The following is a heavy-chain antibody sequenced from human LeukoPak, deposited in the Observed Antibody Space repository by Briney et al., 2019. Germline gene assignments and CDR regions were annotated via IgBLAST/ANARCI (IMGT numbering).Heavy chain of an antibody. CDR1: VYTFNTYG. Sequence: GASVTVSYMASVYTFNTYGISWVRQAPGQGLECMGWISPYSGNTDYAQKLQGRVTMTTDRSTTTAYMELISLGFDDTAVYYCARTSGVSVAGSPYYFDFWGQGTLITVSS. J-gene: IGHJ4*02. D-gene: IGHD6-13*01. V-gene: IGHV1-18*01. CDR3: ARTSGVSVAGSPYYFDF. CDR2: ISPYSGNT.